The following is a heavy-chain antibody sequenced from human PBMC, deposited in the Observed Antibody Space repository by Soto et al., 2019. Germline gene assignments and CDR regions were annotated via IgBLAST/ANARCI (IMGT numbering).Heavy chain of an antibody. D-gene: IGHD6-19*01. V-gene: IGHV3-21*01. Sequence: PGGSLRLSCAASGFTFSSYSMNWVRQAPGKGLEWVSSISSSSSYIYYADSVKGRFTISRDNAKNSLYLQMNSLRAEDTAVYYCARAVGSAWSPAGYFQHWGQGTLVTVSS. J-gene: IGHJ1*01. CDR3: ARAVGSAWSPAGYFQH. CDR2: ISSSSSYI. CDR1: GFTFSSYS.